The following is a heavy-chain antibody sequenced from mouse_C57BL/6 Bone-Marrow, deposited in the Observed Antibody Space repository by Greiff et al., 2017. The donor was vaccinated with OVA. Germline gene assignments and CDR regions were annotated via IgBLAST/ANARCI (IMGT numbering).Heavy chain of an antibody. V-gene: IGHV1-81*01. D-gene: IGHD2-2*01. CDR3: TRWLRTVYANDN. CDR1: GYTFTSYG. Sequence: QVQLQPSGAELARPGASVKLSCKASGYTFTSYGISWVKQRTGQSLKWIGEIYPSSGNTCYNQKFKGKATLTADKSASTAYMELRSLTNDDSAVYYCTRWLRTVYANDNWDQGTAVSVSS. CDR2: IYPSSGNT. J-gene: IGHJ4*01.